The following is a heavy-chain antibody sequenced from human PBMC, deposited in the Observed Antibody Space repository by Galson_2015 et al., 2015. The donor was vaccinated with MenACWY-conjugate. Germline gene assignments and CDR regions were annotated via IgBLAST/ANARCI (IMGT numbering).Heavy chain of an antibody. Sequence: SVKVSCKASGDSFNTYSFNWIRQAPGQGPEWLGGIIPVFHTTDYAQRFQGRLTITADESTSTVYMELSSLRSDDTAIYYCARPGGDYEQRTFFDYWGQGTLV. CDR1: GDSFNTYS. CDR3: ARPGGDYEQRTFFDY. J-gene: IGHJ4*02. CDR2: IIPVFHTT. D-gene: IGHD4-17*01. V-gene: IGHV1-69*13.